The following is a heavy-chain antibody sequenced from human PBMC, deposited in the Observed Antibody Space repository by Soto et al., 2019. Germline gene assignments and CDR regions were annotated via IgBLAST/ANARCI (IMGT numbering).Heavy chain of an antibody. D-gene: IGHD6-19*01. Sequence: SETLSLTCTVAGGSISSYYWSWIRQHPGKGLEWIGYIYYSGSTNYNPSLKSRVTISVDTSKNQFSLKLSSVTAADTAVYYCAGFDSSGWSSWFDPWGQGTLVTVSS. V-gene: IGHV4-59*08. J-gene: IGHJ5*02. CDR3: AGFDSSGWSSWFDP. CDR1: GGSISSYY. CDR2: IYYSGST.